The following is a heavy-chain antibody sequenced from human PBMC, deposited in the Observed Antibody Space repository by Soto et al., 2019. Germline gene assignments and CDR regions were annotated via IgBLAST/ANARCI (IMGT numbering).Heavy chain of an antibody. CDR1: GGTFSSYT. J-gene: IGHJ6*02. D-gene: IGHD3-22*01. V-gene: IGHV1-69*04. CDR2: IIPILGIA. Sequence: SVKVSCKASGGTFSSYTISWVRQAPGQGLEWMGRIIPILGIANYAQKFQGRVTITADKSTSTVYMELSSLRSEDTAVYYCARDYRYYYDSSGYSIRYGMDVWG. CDR3: ARDYRYYYDSSGYSIRYGMDV.